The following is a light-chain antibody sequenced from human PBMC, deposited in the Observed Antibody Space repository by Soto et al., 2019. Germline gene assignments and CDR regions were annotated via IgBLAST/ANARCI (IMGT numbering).Light chain of an antibody. V-gene: IGKV3-11*01. CDR2: DAS. CDR3: QHRSNWPGT. Sequence: EIVLTQSPGTLSLSPGERATLSCRASQSVSSNLAWYQQKPGQAPRLLIYDASDRATGIPARFTGSGSGTDFTLTISSLEPEDSAVYYCQHRSNWPGTFGQGTKVDIK. J-gene: IGKJ1*01. CDR1: QSVSSN.